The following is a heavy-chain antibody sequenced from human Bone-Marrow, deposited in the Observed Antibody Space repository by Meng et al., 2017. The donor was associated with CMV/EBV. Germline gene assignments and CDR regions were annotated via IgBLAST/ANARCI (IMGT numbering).Heavy chain of an antibody. D-gene: IGHD4-23*01. Sequence: QVQLVASGGGVVQSGRSLRLSCAASGFTFSSYGMHGVRQAPGKGLEWVAVISYDGSNKYYADSVKGRFTISRDNSKNTLYLQMNRLRAEDTAVYYCAKDYGGMWGQGTLVTVSS. CDR3: AKDYGGM. V-gene: IGHV3-30*18. J-gene: IGHJ4*02. CDR2: ISYDGSNK. CDR1: GFTFSSYG.